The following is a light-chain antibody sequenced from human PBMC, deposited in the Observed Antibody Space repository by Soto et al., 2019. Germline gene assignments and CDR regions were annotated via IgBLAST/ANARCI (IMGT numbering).Light chain of an antibody. Sequence: QSALTQPASVSGSPGQSITISCTGTSSDVGGYDYVSWYQLHPGKAPKLMVFGVSNRPSGVSYRSSGSKSGNTASLTISGLQAEDEADYFCSSYSISTAYLFGTGTKVTVL. CDR2: GVS. CDR1: SSDVGGYDY. J-gene: IGLJ1*01. CDR3: SSYSISTAYL. V-gene: IGLV2-14*01.